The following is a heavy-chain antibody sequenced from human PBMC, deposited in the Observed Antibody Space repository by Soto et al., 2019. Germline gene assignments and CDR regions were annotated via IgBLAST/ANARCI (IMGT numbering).Heavy chain of an antibody. D-gene: IGHD6-13*01. CDR1: GGIFSNYA. V-gene: IGHV1-69*01. J-gene: IGHJ5*02. CDR2: IIPIFGAA. CDR3: ARVAQELVWSGFDP. Sequence: QVQLVQSGAEVKKPGSSVTVSYKTSGGIFSNYAISWVRQATGHGLEWMGGIIPIFGAANYAPKFEGRVTFTADESTSTAYMEMSSLRSDDTAVYYCARVAQELVWSGFDPWGQGTLVTVSS.